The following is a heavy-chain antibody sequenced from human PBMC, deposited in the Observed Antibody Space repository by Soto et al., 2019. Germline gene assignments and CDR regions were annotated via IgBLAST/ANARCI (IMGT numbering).Heavy chain of an antibody. CDR1: GGSISGHS. CDR3: VRGRSYSVYDI. CDR2: IYPSGST. V-gene: IGHV4-4*07. Sequence: QVNLEESGPGLVKPSETLSVTCTVSGGSISGHSWIWIRQPAGRGLEWIGHIYPSGSTSYNPSLRSRVTMSLDTSNNQIFLNLTSVTAADMAVFYCVRGRSYSVYDIWGPGTLVTVSS. D-gene: IGHD5-12*01. J-gene: IGHJ4*02.